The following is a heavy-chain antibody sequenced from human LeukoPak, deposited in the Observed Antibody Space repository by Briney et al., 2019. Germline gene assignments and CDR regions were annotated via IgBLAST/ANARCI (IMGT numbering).Heavy chain of an antibody. CDR3: VSFYETY. Sequence: PGGSPRLSCAASGNYWMHWVRQAPGKGLVWVSHINSDGSWTGYADSVKGRFTISKDNAKNTVYLQMNNLRAEDTAVYYCVSFYETYWGRGTLVTVSS. J-gene: IGHJ4*02. V-gene: IGHV3-74*01. D-gene: IGHD2-2*01. CDR1: GNYW. CDR2: INSDGSWT.